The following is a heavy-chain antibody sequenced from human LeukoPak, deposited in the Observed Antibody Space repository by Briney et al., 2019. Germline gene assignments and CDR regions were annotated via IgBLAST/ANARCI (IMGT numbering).Heavy chain of an antibody. D-gene: IGHD5-18*01. V-gene: IGHV3-23*01. J-gene: IGHJ4*02. CDR1: GFTFSSYA. CDR2: ISGSGGTT. CDR3: AKDRDRTAMPQDFDY. Sequence: PGGSLRLSCAVSGFTFSSYAMSRVRQAPGKGLEWVSTISGSGGTTYYADSVKGWFTISRDNSKNTLYLQMNSLRAEDTAVYYCAKDRDRTAMPQDFDYWGQGTLVTVSS.